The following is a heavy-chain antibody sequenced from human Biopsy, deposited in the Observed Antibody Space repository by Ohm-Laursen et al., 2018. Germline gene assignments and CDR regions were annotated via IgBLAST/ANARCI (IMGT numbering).Heavy chain of an antibody. CDR3: ARATNSTGWPYYYFYGMDV. J-gene: IGHJ6*02. V-gene: IGHV4-59*01. CDR1: GGSISSDY. CDR2: IYYSGST. Sequence: SETLSLTCTVSGGSISSDYWSWIRQTPGKGLEWIGYIYYSGSTNYNPSLKSRVTISVDTSENQFSLRLNSVTAADTAVYYCARATNSTGWPYYYFYGMDVWGQGTTVTVSS. D-gene: IGHD2/OR15-2a*01.